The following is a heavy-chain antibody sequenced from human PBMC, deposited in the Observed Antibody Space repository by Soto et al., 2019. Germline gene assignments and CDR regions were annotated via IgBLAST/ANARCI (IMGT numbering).Heavy chain of an antibody. CDR3: ARFYWFGELRNWFDP. CDR1: GFTFSDYY. CDR2: ISSSGSTI. V-gene: IGHV3-11*01. Sequence: GVLILSFASSGFTFSDYYMSWSRQAPGKVLEWVSYISSSGSTIYYADSVKGRLTISRDNAKNSLYLQMNSLRAEDTAVYYCARFYWFGELRNWFDPWGQGTLVTVSS. D-gene: IGHD3-10*01. J-gene: IGHJ5*02.